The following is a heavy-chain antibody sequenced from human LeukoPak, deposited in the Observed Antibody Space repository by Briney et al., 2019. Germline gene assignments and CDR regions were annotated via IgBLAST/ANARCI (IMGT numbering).Heavy chain of an antibody. CDR3: ARGSPDSAAGTSTKDDY. J-gene: IGHJ4*02. D-gene: IGHD6-13*01. Sequence: SETLSLTCTVSGGSISSYYWSWIRQPPGKGLEWIGYIYYSGSTNYNPSLKSRVTISVDTSKNQFSLKLSSVTAADTAVYYCARGSPDSAAGTSTKDDYWGQGTLVTVSS. CDR2: IYYSGST. CDR1: GGSISSYY. V-gene: IGHV4-59*12.